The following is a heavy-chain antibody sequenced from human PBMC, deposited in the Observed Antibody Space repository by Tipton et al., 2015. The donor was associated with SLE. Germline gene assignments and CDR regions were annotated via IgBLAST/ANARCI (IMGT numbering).Heavy chain of an antibody. CDR2: IYYSGST. V-gene: IGHV4-59*12. CDR3: AREVATDLDYYYYMDV. CDR1: GGSISSFY. Sequence: TLSLTCTVSGGSISSFYWSWIRQPPGKGLEWIGYIYYSGSTNYNPSLKSRVTISVDTSKNQFSLKLSSVTAADTAVYYCAREVATDLDYYYYMDVWGKGTTVTVSS. D-gene: IGHD5-12*01. J-gene: IGHJ6*03.